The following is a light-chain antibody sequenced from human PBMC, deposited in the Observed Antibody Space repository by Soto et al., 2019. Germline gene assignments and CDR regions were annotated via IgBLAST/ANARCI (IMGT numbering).Light chain of an antibody. CDR3: QQYGSSRRT. J-gene: IGKJ1*01. CDR2: ATS. Sequence: EIVLTQSPDTLSLSPGERATLSCRASQSVSSSYLAWYQQKPGQAPRLLIYATSSSATGIPDRFSGSGSGTDFTLTISRLEPEDFAVYYCQQYGSSRRTFGQGTKVEIK. CDR1: QSVSSSY. V-gene: IGKV3-20*01.